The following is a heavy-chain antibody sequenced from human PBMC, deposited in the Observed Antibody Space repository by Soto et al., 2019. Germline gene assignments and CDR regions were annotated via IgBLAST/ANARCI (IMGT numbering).Heavy chain of an antibody. CDR2: ISSSSSTI. CDR1: GFTFSSYS. CDR3: AIDLHPTELAPFEVITGATGYFDY. D-gene: IGHD1-20*01. V-gene: IGHV3-48*01. Sequence: EVQLVESGGGLVQPGGSLRLSCAASGFTFSSYSMNWVRQAPGKGLEWVSYISSSSSTIYYADYVKGRITISRDNARNALYLQMNSLRGGDTAVYYCAIDLHPTELAPFEVITGATGYFDYWGQGTLVTVS. J-gene: IGHJ4*02.